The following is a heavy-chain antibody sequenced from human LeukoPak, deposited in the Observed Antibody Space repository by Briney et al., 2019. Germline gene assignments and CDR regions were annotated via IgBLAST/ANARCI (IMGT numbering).Heavy chain of an antibody. V-gene: IGHV3-48*04. CDR1: GFTFSSYG. J-gene: IGHJ4*02. CDR2: LSSSWSAF. CDR3: ARSARLMEGVVEVTALDD. D-gene: IGHD3-3*01. Sequence: AESLRLSCAASGFTFSSYGMNWVRQPPGQGQEWIAYLSSSWSAFSYADPSKGRFTTARANATNSVYLQMNSLMTDATAAYYFARSARLMEGVVEVTALDDWGQGTLVT.